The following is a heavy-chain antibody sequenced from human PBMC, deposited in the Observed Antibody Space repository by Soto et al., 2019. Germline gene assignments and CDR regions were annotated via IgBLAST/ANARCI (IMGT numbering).Heavy chain of an antibody. Sequence: GGSLRLSCAASGFTFSSYGMHWVRQAPGKGLEWVAVISYDGSNKYYADSVKGRFTISRDNSKNTLYLQMNSLRAEDTAVYYCAKSGSVLVAVHYYGMDVWGQGTTVTVSS. J-gene: IGHJ6*02. V-gene: IGHV3-30*18. CDR1: GFTFSSYG. CDR2: ISYDGSNK. CDR3: AKSGSVLVAVHYYGMDV. D-gene: IGHD5-12*01.